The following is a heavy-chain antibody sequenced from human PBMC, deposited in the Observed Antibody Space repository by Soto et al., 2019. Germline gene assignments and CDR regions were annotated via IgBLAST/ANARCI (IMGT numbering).Heavy chain of an antibody. Sequence: GGSPRLSCAAYGFTFSSYTMHWFRQAPGKGLEWVAVISYDGSNKYYADSVKGRFTISRDNSKNTLYLQMNSLRVEDTAVYYCANERGYYFHYCGQATLVTVSS. CDR2: ISYDGSNK. D-gene: IGHD3-10*01. CDR1: GFTFSSYT. CDR3: ANERGYYFHY. J-gene: IGHJ4*02. V-gene: IGHV3-30-3*02.